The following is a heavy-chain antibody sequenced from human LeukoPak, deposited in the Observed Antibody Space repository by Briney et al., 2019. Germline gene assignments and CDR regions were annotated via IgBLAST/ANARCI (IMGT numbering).Heavy chain of an antibody. Sequence: SETLSLTCAVYGGFFSGYYWSWLRQPPGKGLEWIGEMNHSGSTNYNPSLKSRVTISVDTSKNQFSLKLSSVTAADTAVYYCARRQKRGYSYGCSAGMDVWGKGTTVTVSS. V-gene: IGHV4-34*01. CDR1: GGFFSGYY. J-gene: IGHJ6*04. CDR3: ARRQKRGYSYGCSAGMDV. D-gene: IGHD5-18*01. CDR2: MNHSGST.